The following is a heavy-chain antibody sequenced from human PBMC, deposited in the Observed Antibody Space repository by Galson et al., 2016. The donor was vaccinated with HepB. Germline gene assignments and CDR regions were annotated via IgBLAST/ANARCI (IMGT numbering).Heavy chain of an antibody. J-gene: IGHJ5*02. CDR1: EYTFTTYA. V-gene: IGHV1-3*01. CDR3: ARDSGSPNWFDP. CDR2: INAGNGNT. D-gene: IGHD1-26*01. Sequence: SVKVSCKASEYTFTTYAMHWVRQAPGQRLEWMGWINAGNGNTKYSQKFQGRVTITRDTSASTAYMELSSLRSEDTAVYYCARDSGSPNWFDPWGQGTLVTVSS.